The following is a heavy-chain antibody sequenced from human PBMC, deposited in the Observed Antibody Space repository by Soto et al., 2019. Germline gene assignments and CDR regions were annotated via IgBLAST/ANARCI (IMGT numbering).Heavy chain of an antibody. Sequence: QVQLVQSGPEVKKPGASVKVSCKTSGYTFTNFGISWVRQSPGRCLEWMGWVTTDKGKTTYAQKFQGRVTMTTDTSTSTAYMELTSLRSDDTAVYYCATRSPAFDYWGQGTLVNVSS. CDR3: ATRSPAFDY. CDR1: GYTFTNFG. CDR2: VTTDKGKT. V-gene: IGHV1-18*01. J-gene: IGHJ4*02.